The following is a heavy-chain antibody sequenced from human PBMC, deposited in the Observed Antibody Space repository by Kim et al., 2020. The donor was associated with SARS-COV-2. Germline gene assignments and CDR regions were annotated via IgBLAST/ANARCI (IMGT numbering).Heavy chain of an antibody. CDR1: GFTFNDYW. D-gene: IGHD4-17*01. Sequence: GGSLRLSCAASGFTFNDYWMTWVRQAPGKGLEWVASIEQDGTEKKYVDSVKGRFTISRDNGKNSLYLQMKTLRVDDTALYYCARSYGDGWFYPWGQGTLVTVSS. CDR2: IEQDGTEK. V-gene: IGHV3-7*01. CDR3: ARSYGDGWFYP. J-gene: IGHJ5*02.